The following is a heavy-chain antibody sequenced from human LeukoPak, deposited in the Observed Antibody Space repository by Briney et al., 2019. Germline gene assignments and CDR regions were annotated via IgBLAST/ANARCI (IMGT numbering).Heavy chain of an antibody. D-gene: IGHD2-8*01. CDR3: ARVGKGIILINWFDP. V-gene: IGHV4-39*07. J-gene: IGHJ5*02. Sequence: SETLSLTCSVSGGSIISSDFYWGWIRQTPGKGLEWIGSINYSGSTYYNPSLQSRLTISVDTSKNQFSLKVTYLTAADTAVYYCARVGKGIILINWFDPWGQGTLVTVSS. CDR1: GGSIISSDFY. CDR2: INYSGST.